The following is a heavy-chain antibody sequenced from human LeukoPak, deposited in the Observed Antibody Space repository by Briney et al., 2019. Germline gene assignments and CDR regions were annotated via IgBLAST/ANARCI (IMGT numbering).Heavy chain of an antibody. D-gene: IGHD4-17*01. J-gene: IGHJ4*02. CDR2: LTDSSGFT. Sequence: GGSLRLSCVATGFTFSDYHMIWLCQAPGKGLEWLSYLTDSSGFTNYADSVKGRFTISRDNAKNSLYLQMNSLRADDTAVYYCAREGRDYGPLDYWGQGTLVTVSS. V-gene: IGHV3-11*05. CDR3: AREGRDYGPLDY. CDR1: GFTFSDYH.